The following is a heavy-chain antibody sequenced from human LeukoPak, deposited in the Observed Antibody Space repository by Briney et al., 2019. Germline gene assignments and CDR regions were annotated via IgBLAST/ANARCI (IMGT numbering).Heavy chain of an antibody. Sequence: ASVRVSCKASGYTFSNYGISWVGQAPGQGLEWMGWISGYNGNTNYAQKLQGRVTMTTNTSTYTAYMELRSLRSDDTAVYYCARGYYDRSDYPTYFDYWGQGTLVTVSS. CDR3: ARGYYDRSDYPTYFDY. J-gene: IGHJ4*02. CDR1: GYTFSNYG. D-gene: IGHD3-22*01. V-gene: IGHV1-18*01. CDR2: ISGYNGNT.